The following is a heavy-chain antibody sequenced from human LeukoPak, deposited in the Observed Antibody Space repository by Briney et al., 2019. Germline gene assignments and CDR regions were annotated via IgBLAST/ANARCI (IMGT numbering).Heavy chain of an antibody. CDR1: GFTFSSYA. D-gene: IGHD6-19*01. J-gene: IGHJ4*02. CDR2: ISGSGGTT. CDR3: AKDRGYTSGSYFFDY. Sequence: GGSLRLSCAASGFTFSSYAMSWVRQAPGKGLEWVSAISGSGGTTYYADSVKGRFIISRDNSKNTLYLQMNSLRAEDTAVYYCAKDRGYTSGSYFFDYWGQGTLDTVSS. V-gene: IGHV3-23*01.